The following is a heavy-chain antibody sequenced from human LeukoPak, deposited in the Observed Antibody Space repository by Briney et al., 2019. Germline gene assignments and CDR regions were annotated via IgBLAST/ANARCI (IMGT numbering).Heavy chain of an antibody. CDR1: GFTFSSYA. D-gene: IGHD6-13*01. J-gene: IGHJ4*02. CDR2: ISGSGGST. V-gene: IGHV3-23*01. CDR3: ARDAIAAAGTCFDY. Sequence: GGSLRLSCAASGFTFSSYAMSWVRQAPGKGLEWVSAISGSGGSTYYADSVKGRFTISRDNAKNSLYPQMNSLRAEDTAVYYCARDAIAAAGTCFDYWGQGTLVTVSS.